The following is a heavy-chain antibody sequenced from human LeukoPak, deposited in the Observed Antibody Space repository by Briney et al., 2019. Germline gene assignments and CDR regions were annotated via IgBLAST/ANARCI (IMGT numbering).Heavy chain of an antibody. D-gene: IGHD3/OR15-3a*01. CDR3: ARDGLKDYYYYYGMDV. J-gene: IGHJ6*02. V-gene: IGHV1-18*01. Sequence: ASVKVSCKASGYTFTSYGISWVRQAPGQGLEWMGWIIAYNGNTNYAQKLQGRVTMTTDTSTSTAYMELRSLRSDDTAVYYCARDGLKDYYYYYGMDVWGQGTTVTVSS. CDR2: IIAYNGNT. CDR1: GYTFTSYG.